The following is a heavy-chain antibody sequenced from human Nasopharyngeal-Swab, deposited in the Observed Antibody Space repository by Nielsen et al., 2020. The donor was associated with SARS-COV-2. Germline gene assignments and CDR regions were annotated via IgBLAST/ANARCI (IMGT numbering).Heavy chain of an antibody. D-gene: IGHD2-15*01. Sequence: GESLKISCAASGFSFSEYYMSWIRQAPGKGLEWISDISSSGSITHYADSMKGRFTISRDNAKKSLYLQMNSLRAEDTAVYYCARVGWWFHYYFDYWGQGTLVTVSS. CDR1: GFSFSEYY. CDR2: ISSSGSIT. CDR3: ARVGWWFHYYFDY. V-gene: IGHV3-11*04. J-gene: IGHJ4*02.